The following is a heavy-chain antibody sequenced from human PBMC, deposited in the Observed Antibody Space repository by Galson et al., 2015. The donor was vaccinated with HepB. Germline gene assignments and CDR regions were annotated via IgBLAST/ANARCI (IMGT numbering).Heavy chain of an antibody. CDR2: INPNSGGT. CDR1: GYTFTGYY. J-gene: IGHJ4*02. Sequence: SVKVSCKASGYTFTGYYMHWVRQAPGQGLEWMGWINPNSGGTNYAQKFQGRVTMTRDTSISTAYMELSRLRSDDTAVYYCARWWKSGSWYVDRWGQGTLVTVSS. V-gene: IGHV1-2*02. CDR3: ARWWKSGSWYVDR. D-gene: IGHD6-13*01.